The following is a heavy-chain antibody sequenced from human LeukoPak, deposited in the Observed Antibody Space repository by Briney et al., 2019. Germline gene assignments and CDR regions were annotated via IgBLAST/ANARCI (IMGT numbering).Heavy chain of an antibody. V-gene: IGHV3-30*02. CDR3: ARAGAGSGWSNYYYYMDV. D-gene: IGHD6-19*01. J-gene: IGHJ6*03. CDR1: GFTFSSYG. Sequence: GGSLRLSCAASGFTFSSYGMHWVRQAPGKGLEWVAFIRYDGSNKYYADSVKGRFTISRDNAKNSLYLQMNSLRAEDTAVYYCARAGAGSGWSNYYYYMDVWGKGTTVTISS. CDR2: IRYDGSNK.